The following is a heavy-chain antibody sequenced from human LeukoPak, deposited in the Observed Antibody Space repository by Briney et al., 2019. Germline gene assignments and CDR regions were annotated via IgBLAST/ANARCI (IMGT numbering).Heavy chain of an antibody. CDR3: AREVNSGWLAY. D-gene: IGHD6-19*01. V-gene: IGHV3-7*01. Sequence: GGSLRLSCAASGFTFSSYWMSWVRQAPGKGLEWVANIKQDGSEKYYVDSVKGRFTISRDNAKYSLYLQMNSLRAEDTAVYYCAREVNSGWLAYWGQGTLVTVSS. CDR2: IKQDGSEK. CDR1: GFTFSSYW. J-gene: IGHJ4*02.